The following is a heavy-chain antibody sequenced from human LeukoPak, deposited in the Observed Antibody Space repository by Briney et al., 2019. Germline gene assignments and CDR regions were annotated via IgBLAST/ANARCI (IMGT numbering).Heavy chain of an antibody. CDR2: IYYSGST. D-gene: IGHD4-11*01. Sequence: SETLSLTCTVSGGSISSSSYYWGWIRQPPGKGLEWIGSIYYSGSTYYNPSLKSRVTISVDTSKNQFSLKLSSVTAADTAVYYCARGGYSNPWFFDYWGQGTLVTVSS. J-gene: IGHJ4*02. CDR3: ARGGYSNPWFFDY. CDR1: GGSISSSSYY. V-gene: IGHV4-39*07.